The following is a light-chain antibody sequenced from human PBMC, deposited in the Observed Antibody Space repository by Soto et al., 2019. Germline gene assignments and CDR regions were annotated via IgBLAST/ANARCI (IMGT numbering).Light chain of an antibody. Sequence: QSVLTQSPSASASLGASVKLTCTLSSGYSNYPITWHQQQPGKGPRYLMKLNSDGSHSKGDGIPGRFSGSSSGAERYLTISSLQSEDEADYYCQTWATGIHHYVFGTGTKVTVL. CDR1: SGYSNYP. J-gene: IGLJ1*01. CDR2: LNSDGSH. CDR3: QTWATGIHHYV. V-gene: IGLV4-69*01.